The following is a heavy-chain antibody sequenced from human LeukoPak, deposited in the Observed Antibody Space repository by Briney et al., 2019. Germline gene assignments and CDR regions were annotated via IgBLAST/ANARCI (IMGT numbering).Heavy chain of an antibody. V-gene: IGHV5-51*01. CDR1: GYTFTNYW. CDR2: IYPGDSNT. J-gene: IGHJ4*02. Sequence: GESLKISCKGSGYTFTNYWIGWVRQMPGKGLEWMAIIYPGDSNTSYNPSFQGQVTISADKSISTAYLQWNSLKASGSAMYYCTKRGLDSWGQGTLVTVSS. CDR3: TKRGLDS.